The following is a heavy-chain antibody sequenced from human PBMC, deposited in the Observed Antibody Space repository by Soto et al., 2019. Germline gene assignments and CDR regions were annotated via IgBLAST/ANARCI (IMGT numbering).Heavy chain of an antibody. CDR3: ARDNWNGAYYGLDV. V-gene: IGHV3-23*01. CDR2: MSGSGSSI. D-gene: IGHD1-20*01. CDR1: HFAFNIDA. J-gene: IGHJ6*02. Sequence: EAPLLESGGGLVQPGESLTLSCVASHFAFNIDAMTWVRQAPGKGLEWVSSMSGSGSSIYYADSVKGRFTITRDKSNKTLYLQMNSLRAEDTVVYWCARDNWNGAYYGLDVWGQVTTVTVS.